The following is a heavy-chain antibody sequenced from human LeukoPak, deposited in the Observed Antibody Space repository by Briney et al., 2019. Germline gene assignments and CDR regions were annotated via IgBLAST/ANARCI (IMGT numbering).Heavy chain of an antibody. V-gene: IGHV3-30*14. Sequence: GRSLRLSCAASGFTFSSYAMHWVRQAPGKGLEWVAVISYDGSNKYYADSVKGRFTISRDNSKNTLYLQMNSLRAEDTAVYYCARRAVDGYNQLGYYFDYWGQGTLVTVSS. CDR3: ARRAVDGYNQLGYYFDY. CDR1: GFTFSSYA. J-gene: IGHJ4*02. D-gene: IGHD5-24*01. CDR2: ISYDGSNK.